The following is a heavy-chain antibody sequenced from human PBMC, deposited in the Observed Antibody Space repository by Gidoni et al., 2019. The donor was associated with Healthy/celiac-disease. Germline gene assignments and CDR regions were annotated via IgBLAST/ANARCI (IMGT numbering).Heavy chain of an antibody. V-gene: IGHV3-30-3*01. Sequence: QVQLVESGGGVVQPGRSRRLSCAASGFTFSSYAMHWVRQAPGKGLGWVAVISYDGSNKYYADSVKGRFTISRDNSKNTLYLQMNSLRAEDTAVYYCAREAAAYFDYWGQGTLVTVSS. CDR3: AREAAAYFDY. CDR2: ISYDGSNK. CDR1: GFTFSSYA. D-gene: IGHD6-13*01. J-gene: IGHJ4*02.